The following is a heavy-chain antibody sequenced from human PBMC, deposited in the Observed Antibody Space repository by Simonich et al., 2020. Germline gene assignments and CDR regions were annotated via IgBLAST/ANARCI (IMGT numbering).Heavy chain of an antibody. CDR2: INPNSGGT. CDR3: ARGGLGHWYFDL. CDR1: GYTFTGSY. Sequence: QVQLVQSGAEVKKPGASVKVSCKASGYTFTGSYMHWVRQAPGQGIELMGWINPNSGGTNNAQKIQGRVTMTRDTSISTAYMELSRLRSDDTAVYYCARGGLGHWYFDLWGRGTLVTVSS. D-gene: IGHD6-25*01. V-gene: IGHV1-2*02. J-gene: IGHJ2*01.